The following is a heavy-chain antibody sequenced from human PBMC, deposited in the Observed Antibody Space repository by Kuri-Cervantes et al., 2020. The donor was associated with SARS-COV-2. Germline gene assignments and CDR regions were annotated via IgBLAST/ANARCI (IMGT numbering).Heavy chain of an antibody. CDR1: GESFSGYY. D-gene: IGHD4-11*01. CDR2: VNHRGST. CDR3: ARLDSNGPDY. V-gene: IGHV4-34*01. J-gene: IGHJ4*02. Sequence: ESLKISCAFYGESFSGYYWNWIRQSPGKGLEWIGEVNHRGSTNYNPSLKSRVTISVDTSSKQFSLHLSSVTAADTALYYCARLDSNGPDYWGQGTLVTVSS.